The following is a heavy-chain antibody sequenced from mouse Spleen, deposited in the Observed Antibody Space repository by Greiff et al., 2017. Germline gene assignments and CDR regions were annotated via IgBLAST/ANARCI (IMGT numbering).Heavy chain of an antibody. CDR2: ISYSGST. D-gene: IGHD2-1*01. CDR3: ASGNYDYAMDY. CDR1: GYSITSGYD. Sequence: EVQLQESGPGMVKPSQSLSLTCTVTGYSITSGYDWHWIRHFPGNKLEWMGYISYSGSTNYNPSLKSRISITHDTSKNHFFLKLNSVTTEDTATYYCASGNYDYAMDYWGQGTSVTVSS. J-gene: IGHJ4*01. V-gene: IGHV3-1*01.